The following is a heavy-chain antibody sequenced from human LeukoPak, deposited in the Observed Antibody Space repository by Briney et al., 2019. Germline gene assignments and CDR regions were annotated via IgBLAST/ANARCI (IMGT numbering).Heavy chain of an antibody. V-gene: IGHV4-34*01. CDR3: AGGGVVDDSSGYRYYFDY. CDR2: INHSGST. D-gene: IGHD3-22*01. J-gene: IGHJ4*02. CDR1: GGSFSGYY. Sequence: SETLSLTCAVYGGSFSGYYWSWIRQPPGKGLEWIGEINHSGSTNYNPSLKSRVTISVDTSKNQFSLKLSSVTAADTAVYYCAGGGVVDDSSGYRYYFDYWGQGTLVTVSS.